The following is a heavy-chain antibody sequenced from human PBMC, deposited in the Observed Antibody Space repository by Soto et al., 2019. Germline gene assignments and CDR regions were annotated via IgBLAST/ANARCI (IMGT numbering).Heavy chain of an antibody. V-gene: IGHV4-39*01. D-gene: IGHD2-15*01. J-gene: IGHJ4*02. CDR2: IYCSGST. CDR3: ARLRTYCSGGSCFNFDY. Sequence: SETLSLTCTVSGGSISSSSYYWGWIRQPPGKGLEWIGSIYCSGSTYYNPSPKSRVTISVDTSKNQFSLKLSSVTAADTAVYYCARLRTYCSGGSCFNFDYWGQGTLVTVSS. CDR1: GGSISSSSYY.